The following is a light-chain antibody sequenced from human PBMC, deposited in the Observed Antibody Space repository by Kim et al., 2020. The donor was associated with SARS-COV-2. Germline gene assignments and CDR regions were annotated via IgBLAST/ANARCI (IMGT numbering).Light chain of an antibody. J-gene: IGLJ2*01. Sequence: SYELTQPLSVSVALGQAARITCGANNIGTKNVHWYQQKAGQAPVLVIYRDSNRPSGIPERFSGSNSGNTATLTISRAQAGDEADYYCHVWDSNAVVFGGGTKLTVL. CDR3: HVWDSNAVV. V-gene: IGLV3-9*01. CDR2: RDS. CDR1: NIGTKN.